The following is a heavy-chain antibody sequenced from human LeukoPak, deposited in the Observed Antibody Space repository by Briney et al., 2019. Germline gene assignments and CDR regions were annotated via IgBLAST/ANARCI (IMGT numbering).Heavy chain of an antibody. J-gene: IGHJ4*02. V-gene: IGHV3-7*05. CDR1: GFTFSNYW. CDR3: ARQLSGWYDADPY. D-gene: IGHD6-19*01. Sequence: GGSLRLSCAASGFTFSNYWMSWVRQAPGKGLEWVANIKEDGSRNHYVDSVKGRFTISRDNAKGSLYLQMNSLTAEDTAVYYCARQLSGWYDADPYWGQGTLVTVSS. CDR2: IKEDGSRN.